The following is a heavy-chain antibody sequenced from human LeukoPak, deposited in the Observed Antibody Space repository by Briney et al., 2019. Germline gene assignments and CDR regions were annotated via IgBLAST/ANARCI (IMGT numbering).Heavy chain of an antibody. D-gene: IGHD1-26*01. Sequence: PGGALRHPWEALGFTFYQLGMHWGGPDAGKGLGGVAFIRYDGSNKYYADSVKGRFTISRDNSKNTLYLQMNSLRAEDTAVYYCAKDRKELSYYYYMDVWGKGTTVTVSS. V-gene: IGHV3-30*02. CDR3: AKDRKELSYYYYMDV. CDR2: IRYDGSNK. J-gene: IGHJ6*03. CDR1: GFTFYQLG.